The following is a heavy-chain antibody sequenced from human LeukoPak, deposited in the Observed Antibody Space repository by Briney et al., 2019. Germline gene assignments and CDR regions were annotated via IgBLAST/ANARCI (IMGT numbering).Heavy chain of an antibody. CDR1: GGSFSGYY. V-gene: IGHV4-34*01. J-gene: IGHJ4*02. CDR3: ARGQNIDY. CDR2: INHSGST. Sequence: PSETLSLTCAVSGGSFSGYYWSWIRQPPGKGLEWIGEINHSGSTNYNPSLKSRVTISVDTSKNQFSLKLSSVTATDTAVYYCARGQNIDYWGQGTLVTVSS.